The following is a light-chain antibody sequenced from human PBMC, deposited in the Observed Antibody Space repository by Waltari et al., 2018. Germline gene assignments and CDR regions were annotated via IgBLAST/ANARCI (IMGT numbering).Light chain of an antibody. CDR2: LGS. CDR3: MQALQTSYT. V-gene: IGKV2-28*01. J-gene: IGKJ2*01. Sequence: EIVMTQSPLSLPVTPGDPASISCRSSQSLLPTNGYDDLDWYLQKPGQSPQLLIYLGSNRASGVPDRFSGSGSGTDFTLKISRVEAEDVGVYYCMQALQTSYTFGQGTKLEIK. CDR1: QSLLPTNGYDD.